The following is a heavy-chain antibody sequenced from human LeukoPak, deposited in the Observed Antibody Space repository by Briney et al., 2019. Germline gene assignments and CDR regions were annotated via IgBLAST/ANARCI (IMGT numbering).Heavy chain of an antibody. V-gene: IGHV1-18*01. CDR3: ARDRGAGQHLVIDY. CDR2: ISAYTGNT. CDR1: GYTFRSYG. D-gene: IGHD6-13*01. Sequence: ASVKVSCKASGYTFRSYGISWVRQAPGQGLEWMGWISAYTGNTNYAQNLQGRVTMTTDTSTSTAYMELRSLRSDDTAVYYCARDRGAGQHLVIDYWGQGTLVTVSS. J-gene: IGHJ4*02.